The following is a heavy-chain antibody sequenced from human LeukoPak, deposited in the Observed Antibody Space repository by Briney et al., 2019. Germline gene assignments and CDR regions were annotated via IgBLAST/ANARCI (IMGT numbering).Heavy chain of an antibody. J-gene: IGHJ3*02. Sequence: SETLSLTCTVSGGSISSSSYYWGWIRQPPGKGLEWIGSIYYSGSTYYNPSLKSRVTISVDTSKNQFSLKLSSVTAADTAVYYCARDQCDYGGKCAFDIWGQGTMVTVSS. CDR1: GGSISSSSYY. CDR3: ARDQCDYGGKCAFDI. CDR2: IYYSGST. D-gene: IGHD4-23*01. V-gene: IGHV4-39*07.